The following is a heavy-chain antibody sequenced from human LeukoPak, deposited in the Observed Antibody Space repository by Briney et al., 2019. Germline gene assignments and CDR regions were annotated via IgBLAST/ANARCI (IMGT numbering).Heavy chain of an antibody. CDR3: ARGQKQWLVRLLGSYGFQH. CDR1: GFTFSSYA. Sequence: GRSLRLSCAASGFTFSSYAMHWVRQAPGKGLEWVAVISYEGSNKYYADSVKGRFTISRDNSKNTLYLQMNSLRAEDTAVYYCARGQKQWLVRLLGSYGFQHWGQGTLVTVSS. V-gene: IGHV3-30-3*01. D-gene: IGHD6-19*01. J-gene: IGHJ1*01. CDR2: ISYEGSNK.